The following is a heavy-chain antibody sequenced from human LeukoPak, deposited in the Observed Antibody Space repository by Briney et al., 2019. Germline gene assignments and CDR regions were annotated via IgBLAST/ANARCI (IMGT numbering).Heavy chain of an antibody. J-gene: IGHJ4*02. CDR1: GFTFSIYW. Sequence: PGTSLRLSCAASGFTFSIYWMSWVRQAPGKGLEWVANIKEDGSERYYVDSVKGRFTISRDNARNSLDLQMNSLRAEDTAVYYCARDYWASDYWGQGTLVTVSS. D-gene: IGHD2-8*02. CDR2: IKEDGSER. V-gene: IGHV3-7*01. CDR3: ARDYWASDY.